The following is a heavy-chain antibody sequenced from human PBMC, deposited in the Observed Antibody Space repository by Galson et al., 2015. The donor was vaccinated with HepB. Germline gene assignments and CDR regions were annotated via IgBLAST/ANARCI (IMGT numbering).Heavy chain of an antibody. CDR1: GFTFSSYA. Sequence: SLRLSCAASGFTFSSYAMHWVRQAPGKGLEWVAVISYDGSNKYYADSVKGRFTISRDNSKNTLYLQMNSLRAEDTAVYYCAREAEEQLVPRWFDPWGQGTLVTVSS. D-gene: IGHD6-13*01. V-gene: IGHV3-30-3*01. CDR3: AREAEEQLVPRWFDP. CDR2: ISYDGSNK. J-gene: IGHJ5*02.